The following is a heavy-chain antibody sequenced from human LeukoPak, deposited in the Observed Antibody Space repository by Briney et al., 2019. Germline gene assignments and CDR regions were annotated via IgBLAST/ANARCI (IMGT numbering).Heavy chain of an antibody. V-gene: IGHV4-34*01. J-gene: IGHJ1*01. CDR1: GGSISSYY. D-gene: IGHD3-10*01. Sequence: SETLSLTCTVSGGSISSYYWSWIRQPPGKGLEWIGEINHSGSTNYNPSLKSRVTISVDTSKNQFSLKLSSVTAADTAVYYCARTDITMVRGVTEYFQHWGQGTLVTVSS. CDR2: INHSGST. CDR3: ARTDITMVRGVTEYFQH.